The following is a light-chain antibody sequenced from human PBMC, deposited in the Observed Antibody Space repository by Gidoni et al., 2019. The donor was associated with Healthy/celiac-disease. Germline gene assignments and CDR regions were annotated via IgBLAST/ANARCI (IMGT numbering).Light chain of an antibody. CDR2: GAS. CDR1: QSVSSN. J-gene: IGKJ4*01. Sequence: EIVMTQSPATLSVSPGERATLSCSTSQSVSSNIAWYQQKPGQAPRLLLYGASTRATGIPARFSGSGSGTAFTLTISSLQSEDFAVYYCQQYNNWPLLTFXXXTKVEIK. V-gene: IGKV3-15*01. CDR3: QQYNNWPLLT.